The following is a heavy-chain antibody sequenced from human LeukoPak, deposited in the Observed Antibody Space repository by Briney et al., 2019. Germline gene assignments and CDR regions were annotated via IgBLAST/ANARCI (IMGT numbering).Heavy chain of an antibody. CDR1: GFAVSSNC. V-gene: IGHV3-66*01. CDR2: IYSGGST. CDR3: ARGQYSFGHLYGMDV. D-gene: IGHD5-18*01. Sequence: GGSLRLSCAVSGFAVSSNCMSWVRQAPGKGPEWVSVIYSGGSTYYADSAQGRLTISRDNSKNTLDLQMNSLRAEDTAVYYCARGQYSFGHLYGMDVWGQGTTVTVSS. J-gene: IGHJ6*02.